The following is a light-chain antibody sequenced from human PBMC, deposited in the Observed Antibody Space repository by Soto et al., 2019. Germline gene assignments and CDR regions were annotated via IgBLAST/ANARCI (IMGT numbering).Light chain of an antibody. CDR1: QSVSGSF. V-gene: IGKV3-20*01. J-gene: IGKJ1*01. CDR3: QQYGSSPRT. CDR2: GAS. Sequence: EIVLTQSPGTLSLSPGERATLSCRASQSVSGSFLAWYQQKPGQAPRLLISGASNWATGIPDRFSGSGSGTDFTLTISRLEPEDFAVYYCQQYGSSPRTFGQGTKVEIK.